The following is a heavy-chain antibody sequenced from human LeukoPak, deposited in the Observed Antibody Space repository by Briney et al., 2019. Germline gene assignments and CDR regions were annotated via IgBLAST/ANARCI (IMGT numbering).Heavy chain of an antibody. CDR2: ISSNGGST. CDR3: VKEGASSSGLDALDI. D-gene: IGHD6-19*01. Sequence: GGSLRLSCSASGFTFSSYAMHWVRQAPGKGLEYVSAISSNGGSTYYADSVKGRFTISRDNSKNTLYLQMSSLRAEDTAVYYCVKEGASSSGLDALDIWGQGTMVTVSS. CDR1: GFTFSSYA. V-gene: IGHV3-64D*09. J-gene: IGHJ3*02.